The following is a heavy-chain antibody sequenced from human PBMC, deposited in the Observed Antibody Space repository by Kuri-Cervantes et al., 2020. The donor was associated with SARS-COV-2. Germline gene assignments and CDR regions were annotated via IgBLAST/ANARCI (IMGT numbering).Heavy chain of an antibody. CDR1: GGSISSSSYY. CDR2: IYYSGST. Sequence: SETLSLTCTVSGGSISSSSYYWGWIRQPPGKGLEWIGSIYYSGSTYYNPSLKSRVTISVDTSKNQFSLKLSSVTAADTAVYYCARLKAEQFDYWGQGTLVTVSS. V-gene: IGHV4-39*07. J-gene: IGHJ4*02. D-gene: IGHD1-14*01. CDR3: ARLKAEQFDY.